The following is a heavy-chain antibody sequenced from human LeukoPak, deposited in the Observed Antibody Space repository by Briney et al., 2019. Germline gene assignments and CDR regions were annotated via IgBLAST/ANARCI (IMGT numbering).Heavy chain of an antibody. J-gene: IGHJ3*02. Sequence: ASVKVSCKASGYTFTGYYMHWVRQAPGQGLEWMGWINPNSGGTNYAQKFQGRVTMTRDTSISTAYMELSRLRSDDTAVYYCARGTGSSWYLVAFDIWGQGTMVTVSS. CDR2: INPNSGGT. CDR1: GYTFTGYY. D-gene: IGHD6-13*01. CDR3: ARGTGSSWYLVAFDI. V-gene: IGHV1-2*02.